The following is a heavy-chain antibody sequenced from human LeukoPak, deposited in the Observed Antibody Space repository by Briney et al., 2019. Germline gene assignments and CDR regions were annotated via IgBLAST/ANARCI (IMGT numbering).Heavy chain of an antibody. D-gene: IGHD3-3*01. CDR1: GGSISSSSYY. CDR2: IYYSGST. Sequence: SETLSLTCTVSGGSISSSSYYWGWIRQPPGKGLEWIGSIYYSGSTYYNSSLKSRVTISVDTSKNQFSLKLSSVTAADTAVYYCARNFFGVVIGFDYWGQGTLVTVSS. V-gene: IGHV4-39*07. J-gene: IGHJ4*02. CDR3: ARNFFGVVIGFDY.